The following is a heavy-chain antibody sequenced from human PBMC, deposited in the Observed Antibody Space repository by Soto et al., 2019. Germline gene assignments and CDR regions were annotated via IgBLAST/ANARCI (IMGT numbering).Heavy chain of an antibody. D-gene: IGHD2-21*02. CDR3: ARVGLACGGDCYKFGSKIFDY. CDR1: GGSISSGDYY. CDR2: IYYSGST. Sequence: PSETLSLTCTVSGGSISSGDYYWSWIRQPPGKGLECIGYIYYSGSTYYNPSLKSRVTISVDTSKNQFSLKLSSVTAADTAVYYCARVGLACGGDCYKFGSKIFDYWGQGTLVTVSS. V-gene: IGHV4-30-4*01. J-gene: IGHJ4*02.